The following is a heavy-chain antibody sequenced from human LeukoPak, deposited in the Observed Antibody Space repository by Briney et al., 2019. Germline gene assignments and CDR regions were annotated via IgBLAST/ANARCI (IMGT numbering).Heavy chain of an antibody. V-gene: IGHV3-21*01. Sequence: GGSLRLSCAASGFTFRSYSMNWVRQAPGKGLDWVSSISPSGSSTYNADSVRGRFAISRDNAKDAVYLQMNSLRGEDTAVYYCVRDFLGESGAGGCWGQGTLVTVSS. D-gene: IGHD3-10*01. J-gene: IGHJ4*02. CDR3: VRDFLGESGAGGC. CDR2: ISPSGSST. CDR1: GFTFRSYS.